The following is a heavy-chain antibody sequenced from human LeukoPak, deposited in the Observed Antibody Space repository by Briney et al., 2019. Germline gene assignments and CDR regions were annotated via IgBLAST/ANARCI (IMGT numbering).Heavy chain of an antibody. CDR2: INHSGST. J-gene: IGHJ4*02. V-gene: IGHV4-34*01. CDR1: GGSFSGYC. CDR3: ARGSDYDYVWGSYRPKKTIDY. D-gene: IGHD3-16*02. Sequence: PSETLSLTCAVYGGSFSGYCWSWIRQPPGKGLEWIGEINHSGSTNYNQSLKSRVTISVDTSKNQFSLKLSSVTAADTAVYYCARGSDYDYVWGSYRPKKTIDYWGQGTLVTVSS.